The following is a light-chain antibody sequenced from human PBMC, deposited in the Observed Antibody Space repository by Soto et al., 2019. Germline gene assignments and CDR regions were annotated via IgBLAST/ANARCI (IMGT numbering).Light chain of an antibody. V-gene: IGKV3-20*01. CDR1: QSVSSSY. CDR2: GAS. J-gene: IGKJ5*01. Sequence: IVLTQSPGTLSLSTGERATLSCRASQSVSSSYLAWYQQKPGQAPRLLIYGASSRATGIPDRFSGSGSGTDFTLTISRLEPEDFAVYYCQQYGSLITFGQGTRLEIK. CDR3: QQYGSLIT.